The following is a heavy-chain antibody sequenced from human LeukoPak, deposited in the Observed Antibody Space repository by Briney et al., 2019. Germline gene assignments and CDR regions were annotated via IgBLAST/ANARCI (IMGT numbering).Heavy chain of an antibody. J-gene: IGHJ4*02. CDR2: IKQDGSET. D-gene: IGHD4-11*01. CDR3: ARDSGDTVTPSRPYFDY. V-gene: IGHV3-7*01. CDR1: GFISNNFG. Sequence: GGSLRLSCTASGFISNNFGLMWVRQAPGKGLEWVANIKQDGSETYYVDSVKGRFIVSRDNARDSLYLQMNGLRADDTAVYYCARDSGDTVTPSRPYFDYWGQGTLVTFSS.